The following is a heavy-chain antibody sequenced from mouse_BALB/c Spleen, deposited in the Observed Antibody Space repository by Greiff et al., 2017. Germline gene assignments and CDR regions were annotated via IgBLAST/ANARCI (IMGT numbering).Heavy chain of an antibody. CDR2: INSNGGST. V-gene: IGHV5-6-2*01. CDR1: GFTFSSYY. CDR3: ARQYYYAMDY. J-gene: IGHJ4*01. Sequence: EVQLVESGGGLVKLGGSLKLSCAASGFTFSSYYMSWVRQTPEKRLELVAAINSNGGSTYYPDTVKGRFTISRDNAKNTLYLQMSSLKSEDTALYYCARQYYYAMDYWGQGTSVTVSS.